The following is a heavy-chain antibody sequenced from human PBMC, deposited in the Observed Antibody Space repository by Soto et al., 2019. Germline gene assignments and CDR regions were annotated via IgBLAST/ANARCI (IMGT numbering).Heavy chain of an antibody. J-gene: IGHJ6*02. CDR3: AKDPRPLYYDILTGDYYYGMDV. CDR2: ISYDGSNK. Sequence: SLRLSCAASGFTFSSYGMHWVRQAPGKGLEWVAVISYDGSNKYYADSVKGRFTISRDNSKNTLYLQMNSLRAEDTAVYYCAKDPRPLYYDILTGDYYYGMDVWGQETTVTVSS. V-gene: IGHV3-30*18. D-gene: IGHD3-9*01. CDR1: GFTFSSYG.